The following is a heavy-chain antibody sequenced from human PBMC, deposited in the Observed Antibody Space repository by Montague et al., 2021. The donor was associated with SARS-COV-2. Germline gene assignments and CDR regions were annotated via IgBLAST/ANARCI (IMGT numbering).Heavy chain of an antibody. D-gene: IGHD6-13*01. CDR2: INHSGST. V-gene: IGHV4-34*05. CDR1: GGSFSGSY. J-gene: IGHJ6*02. CDR3: ARGRYSSSWYGWKGMDV. Sequence: SETLSLTCDVYGGSFSGSYWCWVRQPQGKGMELIGEINHSGSTNYNLTLKSRATISVDTSKNQFSLKLSSVTAADTAVYYCARGRYSSSWYGWKGMDVWGQGTTVTVSS.